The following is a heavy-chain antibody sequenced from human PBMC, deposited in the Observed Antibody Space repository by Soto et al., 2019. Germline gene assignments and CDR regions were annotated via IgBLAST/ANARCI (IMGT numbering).Heavy chain of an antibody. Sequence: GESLKISCKGSGYSFTSYWIGWVRQMPGKGLEWMGIIYPGDSDTRYSPSFQGQVTISADKSISTAYLQWSSLKASDTAMYYCAGQSIPGYSSSWYVRYSYGMDVCGQGPTVTVSS. D-gene: IGHD6-13*01. CDR2: IYPGDSDT. J-gene: IGHJ6*02. CDR3: AGQSIPGYSSSWYVRYSYGMDV. CDR1: GYSFTSYW. V-gene: IGHV5-51*01.